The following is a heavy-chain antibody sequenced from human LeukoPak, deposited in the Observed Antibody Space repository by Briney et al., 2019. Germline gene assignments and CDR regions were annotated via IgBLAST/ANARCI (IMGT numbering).Heavy chain of an antibody. Sequence: SQTLSLTCAISGDSVSSNSAAWNWIRQSPSRGLEWLGRTYYRSKWYNDYAVSVKSRITINPDTSKNQFSLQLNSVTPEDTAVYYCAREGVDYYDSSGYYYVGNWLDPWGQGTLVTVSS. D-gene: IGHD3-22*01. J-gene: IGHJ5*02. CDR3: AREGVDYYDSSGYYYVGNWLDP. CDR1: GDSVSSNSAA. CDR2: TYYRSKWYN. V-gene: IGHV6-1*01.